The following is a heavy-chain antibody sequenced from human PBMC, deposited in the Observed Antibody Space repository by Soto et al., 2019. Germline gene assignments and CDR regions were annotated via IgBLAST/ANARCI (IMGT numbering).Heavy chain of an antibody. CDR2: ISGSGGST. Sequence: GGSLRLSCAASGFTFSSYAMSWVRQAPGKGLEWVSAISGSGGSTYYADSVKGRFTISRDNSKNTLYLQMNSLRAEETAVYYCAKSALYYDYIWGSYRLNAFDIWGQGTMVTVSS. CDR3: AKSALYYDYIWGSYRLNAFDI. CDR1: GFTFSSYA. J-gene: IGHJ3*02. V-gene: IGHV3-23*01. D-gene: IGHD3-16*02.